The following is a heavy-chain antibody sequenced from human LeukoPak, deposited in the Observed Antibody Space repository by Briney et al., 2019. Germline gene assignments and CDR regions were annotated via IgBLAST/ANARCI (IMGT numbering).Heavy chain of an antibody. V-gene: IGHV4-31*03. D-gene: IGHD3-10*01. CDR1: GGSIRSGGYY. J-gene: IGHJ4*02. CDR3: ASFKGGSGSYYFDY. CDR2: IYYSGNT. Sequence: PSQTLSLTCTVSGGSIRSGGYYWSWIRQHPGKGLEWIGYIYYSGNTYYNPSLKSRVTISVDTSKNQFSLKLSSVTAADTAVYYCASFKGGSGSYYFDYWGQGTLVTVSS.